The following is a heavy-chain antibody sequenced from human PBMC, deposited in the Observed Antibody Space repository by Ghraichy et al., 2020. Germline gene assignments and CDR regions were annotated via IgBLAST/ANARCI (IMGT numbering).Heavy chain of an antibody. CDR1: GGTFSSYA. J-gene: IGHJ3*02. V-gene: IGHV1-69*13. CDR3: AREWRTTVTTGDAFDI. D-gene: IGHD4-17*01. Sequence: SVKVSCKASGGTFSSYAISWVRQAPGQGLEWMGGIIPIFGTANYAQKFQGRVTITADESTSTAYMELSSLRSEDTAVYYCAREWRTTVTTGDAFDIWGQGTMVTVSS. CDR2: IIPIFGTA.